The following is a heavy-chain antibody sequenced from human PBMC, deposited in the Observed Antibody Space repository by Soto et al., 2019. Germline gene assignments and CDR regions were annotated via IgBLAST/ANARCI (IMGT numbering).Heavy chain of an antibody. CDR3: ARVPGELHLLDAFDV. CDR1: GYTFTNYG. Sequence: QIQLVQSGGEVKKPGASVNVSCKASGYTFTNYGIGWVRQAPGQGLERMGWISTYNVNTIYAQNFQDRVTMTTDTSTSTAYMELKSLTSDDTAVYYCARVPGELHLLDAFDVWGQGTMLTVSS. J-gene: IGHJ3*01. CDR2: ISTYNVNT. V-gene: IGHV1-18*01. D-gene: IGHD1-7*01.